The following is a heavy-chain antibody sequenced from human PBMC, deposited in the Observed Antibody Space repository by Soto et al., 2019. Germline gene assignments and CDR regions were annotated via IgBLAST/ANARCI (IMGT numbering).Heavy chain of an antibody. J-gene: IGHJ4*02. V-gene: IGHV3-23*01. D-gene: IGHD7-27*01. CDR2: ISANGGTT. CDR1: GFTVIGDA. Sequence: GGVLRHSCVASGFTVIGDAMSWVRKAPGKGLEWVSAISANGGTTYYVDSVKGRFTISRDNSKNTLYLQMNSLRAEDTAIYYCANGGTGEGYFDNWGQGALVTVSS. CDR3: ANGGTGEGYFDN.